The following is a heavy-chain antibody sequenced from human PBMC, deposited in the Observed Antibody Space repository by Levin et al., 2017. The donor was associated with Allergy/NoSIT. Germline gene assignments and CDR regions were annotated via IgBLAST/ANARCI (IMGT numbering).Heavy chain of an antibody. D-gene: IGHD5-18*01. CDR1: GFTFTSYW. V-gene: IGHV3-7*01. J-gene: IGHJ4*02. CDR2: INRDGSEN. CDR3: AREKGGDSYGNPVY. Sequence: GASVKVSCAASGFTFTSYWMSWVRQAPGKGLEWVANINRDGSENYYVDSVEGRFTISRDNAKNSLYLQMNTLRAADTAVYYCAREKGGDSYGNPVYWGQGTLVTVSS.